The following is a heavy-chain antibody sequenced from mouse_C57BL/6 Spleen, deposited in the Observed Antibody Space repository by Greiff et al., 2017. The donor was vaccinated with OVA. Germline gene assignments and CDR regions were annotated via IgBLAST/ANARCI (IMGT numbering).Heavy chain of an antibody. CDR1: GFNIKDYY. V-gene: IGHV14-1*01. J-gene: IGHJ4*01. D-gene: IGHD2-1*01. CDR2: IDPEDGDT. Sequence: EVQLQQSGAELVRPGASVKLSCTASGFNIKDYYMPWVKPRPEQGLEWIGRIDPEDGDTEYAPKVQGKATMTADTSSNPAYLQLSSLTSEDTAVYYCTTSPSTYREVYYAMDYWGQGTSVTVSS. CDR3: TTSPSTYREVYYAMDY.